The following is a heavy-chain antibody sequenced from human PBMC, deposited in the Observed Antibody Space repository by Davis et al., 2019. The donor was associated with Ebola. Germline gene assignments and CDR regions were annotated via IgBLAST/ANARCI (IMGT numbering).Heavy chain of an antibody. CDR2: ISGSGGST. CDR1: GFTFSSYA. J-gene: IGHJ4*02. D-gene: IGHD6-13*01. CDR3: ARDLSSSWYRY. V-gene: IGHV3-23*01. Sequence: GGSLRLSCAASGFTFSSYAMSWVRQAPGKGLEWVSAISGSGGSTYYADSVKGRFTISRDNSKNTLYLQMNSLRAEDTAVYYCARDLSSSWYRYWGQGTLVTVSS.